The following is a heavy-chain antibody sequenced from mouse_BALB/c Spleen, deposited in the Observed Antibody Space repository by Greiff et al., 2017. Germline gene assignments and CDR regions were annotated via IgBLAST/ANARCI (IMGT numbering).Heavy chain of an antibody. J-gene: IGHJ2*01. D-gene: IGHD1-1*01. V-gene: IGHV1-87*01. Sequence: VKLMESGAELARPGASVKLSCKASGYTFTSYWMQWVKQRPGQGLEWIGAIYPGDGDTRYTQKFKGKATLTADKSSSTAYMQLSSLASEDSAVYYCARITTVPYYFDYWGQGTTLTVSS. CDR3: ARITTVPYYFDY. CDR1: GYTFTSYW. CDR2: IYPGDGDT.